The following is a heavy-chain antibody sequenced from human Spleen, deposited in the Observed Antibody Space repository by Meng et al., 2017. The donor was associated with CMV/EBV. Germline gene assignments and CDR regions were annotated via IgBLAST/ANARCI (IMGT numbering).Heavy chain of an antibody. Sequence: LRLSCSVSGASISSGDYYWSWIRQPPGKGLEWIGNVYYSGTTYDNPSLRSRVTLSVDTSKNHFSLRLSSLTAADTGLYYCARQRIGFCAATRCYEHPFDYWGQGTLVTVSS. CDR3: ARQRIGFCAATRCYEHPFDY. V-gene: IGHV4-30-4*08. J-gene: IGHJ4*02. CDR1: GASISSGDYY. D-gene: IGHD2-2*01. CDR2: VYYSGTT.